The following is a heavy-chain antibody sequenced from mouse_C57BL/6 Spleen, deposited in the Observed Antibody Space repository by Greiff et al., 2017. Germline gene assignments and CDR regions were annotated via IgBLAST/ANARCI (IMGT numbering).Heavy chain of an antibody. J-gene: IGHJ4*01. V-gene: IGHV5-15*01. Sequence: EVMLVESGGGLVQPGGSLKLACAASGFTFSDYGMAWVRQAPRKGPEWVAFMSNLAYSIYYADTVTGRFTISRENAKNTLYLEMSSLRSEDTAMYYCARQEDAMDYWGQGTSVTVSS. CDR3: ARQEDAMDY. CDR1: GFTFSDYG. CDR2: MSNLAYSI.